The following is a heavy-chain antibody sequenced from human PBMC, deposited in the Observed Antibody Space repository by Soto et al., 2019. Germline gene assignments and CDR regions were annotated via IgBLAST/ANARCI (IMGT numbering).Heavy chain of an antibody. D-gene: IGHD6-13*01. J-gene: IGHJ6*02. Sequence: KPSETLSLTCAVYGGSFSGYYWSWIRQPPGKGLEWIGEIHHSGSTNYNPSLKSRVTISVDTSKNQFSLKLSSVTAADTAVYYCARDLPGYSSSWYSYYYYGMDVWGQGTTVTVSS. CDR3: ARDLPGYSSSWYSYYYYGMDV. V-gene: IGHV4-34*01. CDR1: GGSFSGYY. CDR2: IHHSGST.